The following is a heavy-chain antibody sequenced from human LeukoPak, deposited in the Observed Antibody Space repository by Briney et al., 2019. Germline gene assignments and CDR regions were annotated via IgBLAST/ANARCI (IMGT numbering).Heavy chain of an antibody. J-gene: IGHJ5*02. D-gene: IGHD3-3*01. Sequence: GGSLRLSCTASGFTFGDYAMSWVRQAPGKGLEWVGFIRSKAYGGTTEYAASVKGRFTISRDDSKSIAYLQMNSLKTEDTAVYYCTRLYDSLKTGWFDPWGQGTLVTVSS. CDR2: IRSKAYGGTT. CDR1: GFTFGDYA. CDR3: TRLYDSLKTGWFDP. V-gene: IGHV3-49*04.